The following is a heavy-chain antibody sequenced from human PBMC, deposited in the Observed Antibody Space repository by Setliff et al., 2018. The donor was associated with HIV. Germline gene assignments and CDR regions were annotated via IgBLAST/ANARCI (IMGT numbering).Heavy chain of an antibody. CDR3: ARDGYDFWSGYGSAFDI. J-gene: IGHJ3*02. V-gene: IGHV1-18*01. CDR2: ISAYNGNT. D-gene: IGHD3-3*01. Sequence: ASVKVSCKASGYTFTSYGISWVRQAPGQGPEWMGWISAYNGNTNYAQKLQGRVTMTTDTSTSTAYMELRSLGSDDTAVYYCARDGYDFWSGYGSAFDIWGQGTMVTVSS. CDR1: GYTFTSYG.